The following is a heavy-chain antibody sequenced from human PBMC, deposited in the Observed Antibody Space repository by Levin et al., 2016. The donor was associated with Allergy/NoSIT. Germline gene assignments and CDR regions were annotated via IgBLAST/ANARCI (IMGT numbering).Heavy chain of an antibody. V-gene: IGHV4-34*01. CDR3: ARRESGYDSQDNWFDP. J-gene: IGHJ5*02. CDR1: GGSFSGYY. D-gene: IGHD5-12*01. Sequence: GSLRLSCAVYGGSFSGYYWSWIRQPPGKGLEWIGEINHSGSTNYNPSLKSRVTISVDTSKNQFSLKLSSVTAADTAVYYCARRESGYDSQDNWFDPWGQGTLVTVSS. CDR2: INHSGST.